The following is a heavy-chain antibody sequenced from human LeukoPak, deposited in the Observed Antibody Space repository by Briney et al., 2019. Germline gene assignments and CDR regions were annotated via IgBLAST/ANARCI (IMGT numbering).Heavy chain of an antibody. J-gene: IGHJ5*02. D-gene: IGHD3-10*01. CDR2: ISSSSSYT. CDR1: GFTFSDYY. V-gene: IGHV3-11*06. CDR3: ARNGWDRGPPNWFDP. Sequence: PGGSLRLSCAASGFTFSDYYMSWIRQAPGKGLEWVSYISSSSSYTNYADSVKGRFTISRDNAKTSLYLQMNSLRAEDTAVYYCARNGWDRGPPNWFDPWGQGTLVTVSS.